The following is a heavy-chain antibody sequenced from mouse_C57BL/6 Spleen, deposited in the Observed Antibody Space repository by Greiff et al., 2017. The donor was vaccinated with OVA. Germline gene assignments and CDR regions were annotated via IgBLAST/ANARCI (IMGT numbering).Heavy chain of an antibody. CDR2: LYPGDGDT. D-gene: IGHD3-2*02. J-gene: IGHJ4*01. Sequence: QVQLKQSGPELVKPGASVKISCKASGYAFSSSWMNWVKQRPGKGLEWIGRLYPGDGDTNYNGKFSGKATLTAAKSSSTAYMQLSSLASEDSAVYFCARGSGYAYAMDYWGQGTSVTVSS. CDR1: GYAFSSSW. V-gene: IGHV1-82*01. CDR3: ARGSGYAYAMDY.